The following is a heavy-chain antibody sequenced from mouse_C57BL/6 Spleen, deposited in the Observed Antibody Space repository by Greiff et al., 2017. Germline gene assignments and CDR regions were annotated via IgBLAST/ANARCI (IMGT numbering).Heavy chain of an antibody. Sequence: QVQLQQSGAELARPGASVKLSCKASGYTFTSYGISWVKQRTGQGLEWIGEIYPGSGNTYYNEKFKGKATLTAEKSSSTAYMELRSLTSEDSVVSFCARRWNYCGSNDYAMDYWGQGTSVTVSS. D-gene: IGHD1-1*01. CDR1: GYTFTSYG. J-gene: IGHJ4*01. CDR3: ARRWNYCGSNDYAMDY. V-gene: IGHV1-81*01. CDR2: IYPGSGNT.